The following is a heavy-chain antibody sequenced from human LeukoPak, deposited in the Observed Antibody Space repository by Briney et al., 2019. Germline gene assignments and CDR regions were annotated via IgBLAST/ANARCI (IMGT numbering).Heavy chain of an antibody. J-gene: IGHJ4*02. CDR3: AREAAADRYYFDY. V-gene: IGHV4-34*01. CDR1: GGSFSGYY. Sequence: SETLSLTCAVYGGSFSGYYWSWIRQPPGKRLEWIGEIDHSGSTNYNPSLKSRVTISVDTSKNQFSLKLSSVTAADTAVYYCAREAAADRYYFDYWGQGTLVTVSS. D-gene: IGHD6-13*01. CDR2: IDHSGST.